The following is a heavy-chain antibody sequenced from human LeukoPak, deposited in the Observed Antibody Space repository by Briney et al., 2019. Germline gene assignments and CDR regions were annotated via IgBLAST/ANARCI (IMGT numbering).Heavy chain of an antibody. CDR1: GDPISSYH. V-gene: IGHV4-59*08. J-gene: IGHJ4*02. CDR3: ATYTRHCSGGTCYSIDY. D-gene: IGHD2-15*01. CDR2: VYYDGTT. Sequence: SETLSLTCTVSGDPISSYHWTWIRQSPGRRLEWIGYVYYDGTTRYNPSLKSRVTISLEMSNNQFSLKLSSVTAADTAIYYCATYTRHCSGGTCYSIDYWGQGTLVTVSS.